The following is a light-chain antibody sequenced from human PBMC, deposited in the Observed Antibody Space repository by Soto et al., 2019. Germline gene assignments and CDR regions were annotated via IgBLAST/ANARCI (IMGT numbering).Light chain of an antibody. J-gene: IGLJ3*02. CDR1: NSNIGNNA. CDR3: AAWDDSLNGPV. Sequence: QSVLTKPPSVSPAPGQRVTISCSGSNSNIGNNAVNWYQQLPGKAPKLLIHYDDRVPSGVSDRFSGSKSGTSASLAISALQSEDEADYYCAAWDDSLNGPVFSVGTQLTVL. V-gene: IGLV1-36*01. CDR2: YDD.